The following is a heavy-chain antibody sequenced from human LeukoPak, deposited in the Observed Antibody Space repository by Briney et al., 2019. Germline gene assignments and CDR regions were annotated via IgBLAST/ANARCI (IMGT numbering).Heavy chain of an antibody. CDR3: ARGGVVPAAAWGYFDY. Sequence: GGSLRLSCAASGFTVSNNYMTWVRQAPGKGLEWVSVIYTGGSTYYADSVKGRFTISRDNSKNTVYLQMNSLRAEDTAVYYCARGGVVPAAAWGYFDYWGQGNLVTVSS. J-gene: IGHJ4*02. CDR2: IYTGGST. D-gene: IGHD2-2*01. V-gene: IGHV3-53*01. CDR1: GFTVSNNY.